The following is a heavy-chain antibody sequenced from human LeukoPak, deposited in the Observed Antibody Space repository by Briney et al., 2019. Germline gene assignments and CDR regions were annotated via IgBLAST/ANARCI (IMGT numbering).Heavy chain of an antibody. Sequence: PGGSLRLSCAAAGFTFSTFWMTWVRQAPGKGLEWVANINQATSQIYYVDSVKGRFTISRDNAKNSLFLQLNSLRDEDTAVYYCARDSYDVGYYFEYWGQGTLVTVSS. CDR2: INQATSQI. J-gene: IGHJ4*02. CDR3: ARDSYDVGYYFEY. CDR1: GFTFSTFW. V-gene: IGHV3-7*01. D-gene: IGHD5-18*01.